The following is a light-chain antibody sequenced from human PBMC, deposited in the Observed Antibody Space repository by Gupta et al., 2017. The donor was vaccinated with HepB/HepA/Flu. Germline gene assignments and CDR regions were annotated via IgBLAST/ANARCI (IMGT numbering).Light chain of an antibody. J-gene: IGLJ3*02. CDR3: QSYDSSLSGSSV. Sequence: QSVLTPPPSVSGAPGQRVTISCTGSSSNIGAGYDVHWYQQLPGTAPKLLIYGNSNRPSGVPDRFSGSKSGTSASLAITGLQAEDEADYYCQSYDSSLSGSSVFGGGTKLTVL. CDR1: SSNIGAGYD. V-gene: IGLV1-40*01. CDR2: GNS.